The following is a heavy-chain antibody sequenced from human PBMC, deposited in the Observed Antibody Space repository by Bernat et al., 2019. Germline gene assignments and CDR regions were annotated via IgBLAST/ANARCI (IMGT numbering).Heavy chain of an antibody. CDR2: ISHDSSQT. D-gene: IGHD1-1*01. CDR1: GFIFDDYV. CDR3: VRDTNWAFDF. J-gene: IGHJ4*02. V-gene: IGHV3-43*02. Sequence: QLVESGGGVIQPGGSLRLSCAPSGFIFDDYVMHWVRQVPGMGLEWISRISHDSSQTTYADSVKGRFTISRDNSKKSLFLQMHSLRVEDTAFYYCVRDTNWAFDFWGRGTLVTVSS.